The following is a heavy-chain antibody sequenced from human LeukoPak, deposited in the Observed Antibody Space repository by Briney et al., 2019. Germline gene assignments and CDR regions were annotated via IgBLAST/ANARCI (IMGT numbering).Heavy chain of an antibody. CDR2: IYHSGST. CDR3: ARRGEYAGSYYFDS. V-gene: IGHV4-38-2*02. CDR1: GYSISSGYY. Sequence: SETLSLTCTVSGYSISSGYYWGWIRQPPGKGLEWIGSIYHSGSTYYNPSLKSRVSISVDTSKSQFSLKLSSVTAADTAVYFCARRGEYAGSYYFDSWGQGILVTVSS. J-gene: IGHJ4*02. D-gene: IGHD3-10*01.